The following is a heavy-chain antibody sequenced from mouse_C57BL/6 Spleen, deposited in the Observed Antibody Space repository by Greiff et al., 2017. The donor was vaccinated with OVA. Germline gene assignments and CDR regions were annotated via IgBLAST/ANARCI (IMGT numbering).Heavy chain of an antibody. CDR1: GYTFTSYG. CDR3: ARWGVTTGVYYAMDY. D-gene: IGHD2-2*01. Sequence: LVESGAELARPGASVKLSCKASGYTFTSYGISWVKQRTGQGLEWIGEIYPRSGNTYYNEKFKGKATLTADKSSSTAYMELRSLTSEDSAVYFCARWGVTTGVYYAMDYWGQGTSVTVSS. J-gene: IGHJ4*01. V-gene: IGHV1-81*01. CDR2: IYPRSGNT.